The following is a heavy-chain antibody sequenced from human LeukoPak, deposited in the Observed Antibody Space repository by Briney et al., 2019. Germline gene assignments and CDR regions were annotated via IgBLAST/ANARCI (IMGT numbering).Heavy chain of an antibody. Sequence: GGSLRLSCAASGFTFSSSAMTWVRQAPGKGLERASVISASGGSTYHAASVKGRFTISRDNSKNTLYLQMNSLRAEDTAVYYCAKDIVVVVAATYFDYWGRGTLVTVSS. J-gene: IGHJ4*02. D-gene: IGHD2-15*01. CDR2: ISASGGST. CDR1: GFTFSSSA. CDR3: AKDIVVVVAATYFDY. V-gene: IGHV3-23*01.